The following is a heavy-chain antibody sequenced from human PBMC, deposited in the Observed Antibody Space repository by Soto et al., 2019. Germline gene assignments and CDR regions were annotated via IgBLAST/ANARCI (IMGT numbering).Heavy chain of an antibody. D-gene: IGHD2-21*02. Sequence: QVQLLQSWADVKKPGSSVKVSCKASGGTCSSYAISWVRQAHGQGLEWMGEFIPIFGTSNYAQKFQGRVKITAEESTSTACMELSSLRSEDTDVYYWARAGYGEAYCGGDCFAFDIWGQGTMITGSS. J-gene: IGHJ3*02. V-gene: IGHV1-69*12. CDR1: GGTCSSYA. CDR2: FIPIFGTS. CDR3: ARAGYGEAYCGGDCFAFDI.